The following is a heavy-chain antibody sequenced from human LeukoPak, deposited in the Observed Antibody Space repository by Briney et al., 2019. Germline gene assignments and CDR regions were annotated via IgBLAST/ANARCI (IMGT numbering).Heavy chain of an antibody. CDR1: GGSISSSSFY. CDR3: ARDARFGDPGY. J-gene: IGHJ4*02. CDR2: IYYSGST. V-gene: IGHV4-39*07. Sequence: PSETLSLTCTVSGGSISSSSFYWGWIRQPPGKGLEGIGGIYYSGSTYDNPSLKSRVTMSVDTSNNQFSLNLTSVTAADTAVYYCARDARFGDPGYWGQGTLVSASS. D-gene: IGHD3-16*01.